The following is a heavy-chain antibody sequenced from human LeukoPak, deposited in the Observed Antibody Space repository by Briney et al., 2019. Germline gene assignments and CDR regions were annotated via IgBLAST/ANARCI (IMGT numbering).Heavy chain of an antibody. D-gene: IGHD2-2*01. CDR2: IYYSGST. V-gene: IGHV4-61*01. J-gene: IGHJ5*02. CDR3: ARGRVPAAINWFDP. CDR1: GGSVSSGSYY. Sequence: SETLSLTCTVSGGSVSSGSYYWSWIRQPPGKGLEWIGYIYYSGSTNYNPSLKSRVTISADTSKNQFSLKLSSVTAADTAVYYCARGRVPAAINWFDPWGQGTLVTVSS.